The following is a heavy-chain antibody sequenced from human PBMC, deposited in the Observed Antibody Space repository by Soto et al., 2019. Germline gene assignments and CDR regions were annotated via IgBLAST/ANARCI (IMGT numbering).Heavy chain of an antibody. CDR1: GGSISSSSYY. D-gene: IGHD6-19*01. CDR2: IYYSGST. J-gene: IGHJ3*02. CDR3: ARGSRGIDAFDI. Sequence: SETLSLTCTVSGGSISSSSYYWGWIRQPPGKGLEWIGSIYYSGSTYYNPSLKSRVTISVDTSKNQFSLKLSSVTAADTAVYYCARGSRGIDAFDIWGQGTMVTVSS. V-gene: IGHV4-39*07.